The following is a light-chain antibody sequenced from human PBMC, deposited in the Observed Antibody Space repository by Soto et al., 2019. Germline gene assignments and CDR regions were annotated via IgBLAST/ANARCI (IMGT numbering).Light chain of an antibody. CDR1: QSVSSNY. CDR2: GAS. CDR3: QQYGSLPWT. J-gene: IGKJ1*01. Sequence: EIVLTQSPGTLSLSPGERATLSCRASQSVSSNYLAWYQQKPGQAPRLLIYGASSRATGIPDKFSGSGSGTDFTLTISRLEPEDFAGYYCQQYGSLPWTFGQGTRVEIK. V-gene: IGKV3-20*01.